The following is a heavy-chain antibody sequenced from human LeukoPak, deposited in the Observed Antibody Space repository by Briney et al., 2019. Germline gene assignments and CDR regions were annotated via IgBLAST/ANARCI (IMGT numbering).Heavy chain of an antibody. V-gene: IGHV4-34*01. J-gene: IGHJ5*02. Sequence: PSETLSLTCGVYGGSFSNYFWTWIRQPPGKGLEWIGEIHHSGSTNYNPSLKSRVTISVDTSKNQFSLKLSSVTAADTAVYYCARTVYFYYGSGSPLHPFDPWGQGTLVTVSS. CDR1: GGSFSNYF. CDR2: IHHSGST. D-gene: IGHD3-10*01. CDR3: ARTVYFYYGSGSPLHPFDP.